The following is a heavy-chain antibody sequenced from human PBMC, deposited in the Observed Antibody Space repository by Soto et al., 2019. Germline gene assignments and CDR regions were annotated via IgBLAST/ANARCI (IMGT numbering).Heavy chain of an antibody. D-gene: IGHD1-26*01. CDR1: GFPFADYT. Sequence: GGSLRLSCTVSGFPFADYTMSWVRQSPGKGLEWVGIIRIEANGGTTHYAASVHGGFIISIDDSRGIAFLQMNNLKSEDTAVYYCPRVGKVDYWGQGTLVPVSS. V-gene: IGHV3-49*04. J-gene: IGHJ4*02. CDR2: IRIEANGGTT. CDR3: PRVGKVDY.